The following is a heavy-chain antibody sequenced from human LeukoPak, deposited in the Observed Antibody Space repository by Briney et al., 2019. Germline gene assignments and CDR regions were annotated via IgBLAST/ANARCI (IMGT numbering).Heavy chain of an antibody. CDR1: GGSISSSSYY. V-gene: IGHV4-39*02. CDR2: IYYSGST. J-gene: IGHJ3*02. CDR3: ARDLQFPPFFYGDHHDAFDI. D-gene: IGHD4-17*01. Sequence: PSETLSLTCTVSGGSISSSSYYWGWIRQPPGKGLEWIGSIYYSGSTYYNPSLKSRVTISVDTSKNQFSLKLSSVTAADTAVYYCARDLQFPPFFYGDHHDAFDIWGQGTMVTVSS.